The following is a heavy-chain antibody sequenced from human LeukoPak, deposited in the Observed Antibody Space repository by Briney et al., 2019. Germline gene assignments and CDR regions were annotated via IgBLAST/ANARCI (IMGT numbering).Heavy chain of an antibody. CDR2: IYYSGST. CDR1: AGSISSYY. V-gene: IGHV4-59*01. D-gene: IGHD3/OR15-3a*01. CDR3: ARGRPDFWTNFYTYFLDS. Sequence: PSETLSLTCTVSAGSISSYYWTWIRQPPGKGLEWIGYIYYSGSTNYNPSLKSRVAISLDTSKNQFSLELSSVTAADTAIYYCARGRPDFWTNFYTYFLDSWGQGTLVTVSS. J-gene: IGHJ4*02.